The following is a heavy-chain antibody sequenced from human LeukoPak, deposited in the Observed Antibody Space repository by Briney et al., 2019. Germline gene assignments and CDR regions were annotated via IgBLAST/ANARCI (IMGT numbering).Heavy chain of an antibody. J-gene: IGHJ4*02. Sequence: GRSLRLSCAASGFTFSSYAMHWVRQAPGKGLEWVAVISYDGSNKYYADSVKGRFTISRDNSKNTLYLQMNSLRAEDTAVYYCARDLGYGYGNWGQGTLVTVSS. CDR3: ARDLGYGYGN. CDR1: GFTFSSYA. CDR2: ISYDGSNK. V-gene: IGHV3-30*04. D-gene: IGHD5-18*01.